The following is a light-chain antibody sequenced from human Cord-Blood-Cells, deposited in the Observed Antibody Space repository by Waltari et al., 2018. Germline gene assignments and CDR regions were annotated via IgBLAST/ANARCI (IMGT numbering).Light chain of an antibody. V-gene: IGKV1-39*01. CDR2: AAS. CDR1: QIISSY. CDR3: QQSYSTPYT. J-gene: IGKJ2*01. Sequence: QMTQSPSSLSASLGDRVAITCLASQIISSYLNWYQQKPGKAPRLLIYAASSLQSGVPSRFSGSGSGTDFTLTISSLQPEDFATYYCQQSYSTPYTFGQGTKLEIK.